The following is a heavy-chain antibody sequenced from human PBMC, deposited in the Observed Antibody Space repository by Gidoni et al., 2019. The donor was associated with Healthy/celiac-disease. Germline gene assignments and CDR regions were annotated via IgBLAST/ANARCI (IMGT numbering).Heavy chain of an antibody. Sequence: QITLKESGPTLVKPTQTLTLICTFSGFSLSTRGVGVGWIRQPPGKALEWLALIYWDDDKRYSPSLKSRLTITKDTSKNQVVLTMTNMDPVDTATYYCAHLVWGSSWGDYFDYWGQGTLVTVSS. CDR3: AHLVWGSSWGDYFDY. CDR2: IYWDDDK. D-gene: IGHD6-13*01. CDR1: GFSLSTRGVG. V-gene: IGHV2-5*02. J-gene: IGHJ4*02.